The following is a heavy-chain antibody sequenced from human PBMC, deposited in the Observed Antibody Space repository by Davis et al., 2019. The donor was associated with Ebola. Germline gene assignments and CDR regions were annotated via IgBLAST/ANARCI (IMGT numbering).Heavy chain of an antibody. Sequence: PGGSLRLSCAASGFTFSSHAMHWVRQAPGKGLEWLATISYDGQNSYQADSVEGRFTISRDNAKSTLYLQMNSLRVDDTAMYYCVRMSTVIDEWGQGTPVTVSS. CDR1: GFTFSSHA. D-gene: IGHD4-17*01. CDR3: VRMSTVIDE. V-gene: IGHV3-30*14. J-gene: IGHJ4*02. CDR2: ISYDGQNS.